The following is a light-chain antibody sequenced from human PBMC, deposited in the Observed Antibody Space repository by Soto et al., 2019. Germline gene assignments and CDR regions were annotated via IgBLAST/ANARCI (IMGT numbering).Light chain of an antibody. CDR1: QDIGTY. V-gene: IGKV1-33*01. Sequence: DIPMTQSPSSLSASVGDRVTVTCRASQDIGTYLAWYQQKLGKAPKLLIYDASSLETGVPSRFSGSGSGTDFTLTISRLEPEDFAVYYCQQYGSAPWTFGQGTKVEIK. CDR3: QQYGSAPWT. CDR2: DAS. J-gene: IGKJ1*01.